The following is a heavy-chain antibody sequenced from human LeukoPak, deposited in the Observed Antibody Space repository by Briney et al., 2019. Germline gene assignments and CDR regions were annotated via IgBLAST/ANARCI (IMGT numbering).Heavy chain of an antibody. CDR2: ISSSSSYI. D-gene: IGHD3-3*01. J-gene: IGHJ4*02. CDR1: GFTFSSYS. Sequence: PGGSLRLSCAASGFTFSSYSMNWVRQAPGKGLEWVSSISSSSSYIYYADSVKGRFTISRDNAKNSPYLQMNSLRAEDTAVYYCATSLVGEGYWGQGTLVTVSS. CDR3: ATSLVGEGY. V-gene: IGHV3-21*01.